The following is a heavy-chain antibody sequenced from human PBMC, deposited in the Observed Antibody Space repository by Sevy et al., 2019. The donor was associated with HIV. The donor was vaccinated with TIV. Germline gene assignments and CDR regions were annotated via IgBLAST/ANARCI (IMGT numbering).Heavy chain of an antibody. J-gene: IGHJ5*02. V-gene: IGHV4-59*12. D-gene: IGHD3-16*02. Sequence: SETLSLTCTVSGGSISSYYWSWIRQPPGKGLEWIGYIYYSGSTNDNPSLKSRVTISVDTSKNQFSLKLSSVTAADTAVYYCARGWTGVIYRELNWFDPWGQGTLVTVSS. CDR3: ARGWTGVIYRELNWFDP. CDR1: GGSISSYY. CDR2: IYYSGST.